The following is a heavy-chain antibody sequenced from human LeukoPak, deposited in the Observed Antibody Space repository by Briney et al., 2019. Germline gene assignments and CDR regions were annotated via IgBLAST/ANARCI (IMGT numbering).Heavy chain of an antibody. CDR2: IRYDGSNK. Sequence: GGSLRLSCAASGFTFSSYGMHWVRQAPGKGLEWVAFIRYDGSNKYYAESVKGRFTIYRDNSKNTLFLQMNSERTADTAVYYYAIITIVRGVMFFYWGQGTLVTVSS. CDR3: AIITIVRGVMFFY. J-gene: IGHJ4*02. CDR1: GFTFSSYG. V-gene: IGHV3-30*02. D-gene: IGHD3-10*01.